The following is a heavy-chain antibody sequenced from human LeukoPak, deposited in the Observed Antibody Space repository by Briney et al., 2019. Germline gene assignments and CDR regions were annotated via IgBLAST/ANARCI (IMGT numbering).Heavy chain of an antibody. CDR3: ARDFATAMVTQY. Sequence: ASVKVSCKASGYTFTSYYMHWVRQAPGQGLERMGIINPSGGSTSYAQKFQGRVTMTRDMSTSTVYMELSSLRSEDTAVYYCARDFATAMVTQYWGQGTLVTVSS. J-gene: IGHJ4*02. CDR2: INPSGGST. V-gene: IGHV1-46*01. CDR1: GYTFTSYY. D-gene: IGHD5-18*01.